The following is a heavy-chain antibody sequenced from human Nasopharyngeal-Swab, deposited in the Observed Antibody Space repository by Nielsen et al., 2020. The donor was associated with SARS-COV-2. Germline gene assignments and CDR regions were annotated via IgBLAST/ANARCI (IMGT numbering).Heavy chain of an antibody. D-gene: IGHD1-7*01. CDR3: ARGDWTGTTPFDY. Sequence: GESLKISCAASGFTFDDYGMSWVRQAPGKGLEWVSGINWNGGSTGYADSVKGRFTISRDNAKNTLYLQMNSLRAEDTAVYYCARGDWTGTTPFDYWGQGTLVTVSS. CDR2: INWNGGST. J-gene: IGHJ4*02. V-gene: IGHV3-20*04. CDR1: GFTFDDYG.